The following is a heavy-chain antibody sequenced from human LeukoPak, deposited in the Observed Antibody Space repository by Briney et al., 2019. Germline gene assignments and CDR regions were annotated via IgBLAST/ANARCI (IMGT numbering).Heavy chain of an antibody. CDR1: GYTFTNYD. D-gene: IGHD2-2*01. V-gene: IGHV1-18*01. CDR2: ISPYNGNT. CDR3: ARSPLLSYCSSTTCPNWFDP. Sequence: ASVKVSCKASGYTFTNYDISWVRQAPGQGLEWMGWISPYNGNTNYAQKLQGRVSMTTDTSTSTAYMEMRSLSPDDTAVYYCARSPLLSYCSSTTCPNWFDPWGQGTLVTVSS. J-gene: IGHJ5*02.